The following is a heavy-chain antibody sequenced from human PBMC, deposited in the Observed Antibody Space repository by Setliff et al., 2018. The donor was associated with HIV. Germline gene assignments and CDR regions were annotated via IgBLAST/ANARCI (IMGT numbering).Heavy chain of an antibody. V-gene: IGHV4-39*07. D-gene: IGHD2-15*01. J-gene: IGHJ5*02. CDR1: GGSIINSNYY. Sequence: PSETLSLTCTVTGGSIINSNYYWGWIRQPPGKGLEWIGSIFHTGNTDYNPPLKSRVTISGDTSKNQFSLELTSVTAADTAVYYCARRYCSGGSCYADPWGQGILVTVSS. CDR2: IFHTGNT. CDR3: ARRYCSGGSCYADP.